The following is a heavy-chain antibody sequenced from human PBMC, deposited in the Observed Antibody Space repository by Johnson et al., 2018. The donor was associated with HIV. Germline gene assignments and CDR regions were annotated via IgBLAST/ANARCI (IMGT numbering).Heavy chain of an antibody. D-gene: IGHD2-2*01. CDR3: ARAAIVVLPAGIFDI. CDR2: ISYDGSNK. V-gene: IGHV3-30*03. CDR1: GFTFSSYG. J-gene: IGHJ3*02. Sequence: QVQLVESGGDLVQPGRSLRLSCAASGFTFSSYGMHWVRQAPGKGLEWVAVISYDGSNKYYADSVKGRFTISRDNSRNTLYLQMNSLRAEDAAVYYCARAAIVVLPAGIFDIWGQGTMVTVSS.